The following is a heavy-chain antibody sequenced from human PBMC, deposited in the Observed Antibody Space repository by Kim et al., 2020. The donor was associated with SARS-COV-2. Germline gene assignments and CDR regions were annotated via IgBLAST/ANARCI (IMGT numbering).Heavy chain of an antibody. D-gene: IGHD3-16*02. Sequence: GGSLRLSCAASGFTFTDFEMSWVRQTPGKGLEWLSTIRSGGDDINYADSVRGRFTISRDNSKNSIFLQINNLRADDTAAYYCGRNRVDQWCPGILVTVSS. V-gene: IGHV3-48*03. CDR1: GFTFTDFE. CDR2: IRSGGDDI. J-gene: IGHJ4*02. CDR3: GRNRVDQ.